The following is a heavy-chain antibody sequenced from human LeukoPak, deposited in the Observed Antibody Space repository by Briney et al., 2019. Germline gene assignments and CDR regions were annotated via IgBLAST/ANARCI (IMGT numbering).Heavy chain of an antibody. CDR1: GFTFSNAW. D-gene: IGHD3-10*01. Sequence: GGSLRLSCAASGFTFSNAWMSWVRQAPGKELEWVGRIKSKTDGGTTDYAAPVKGRFTISRDDSKNTLYLQMNSLKTEDTAVYYCTTGFVWFGELLSIYFDYWGQGTLVTVSS. J-gene: IGHJ4*02. CDR2: IKSKTDGGTT. CDR3: TTGFVWFGELLSIYFDY. V-gene: IGHV3-15*01.